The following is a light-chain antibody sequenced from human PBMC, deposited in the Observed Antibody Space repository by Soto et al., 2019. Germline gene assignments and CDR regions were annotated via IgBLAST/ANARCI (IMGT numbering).Light chain of an antibody. CDR3: CSYAGSSTHYV. Sequence: QSALTQPASVSGSPGQSITISCTGTSSDVGNYNLVSWYKQYPGKAPKLMIYEVTKRPSGVSNRFSGSKSGNTASLTISGLQAEDEADYYCCSYAGSSTHYVFGTGTKVTVL. V-gene: IGLV2-23*02. J-gene: IGLJ1*01. CDR2: EVT. CDR1: SSDVGNYNL.